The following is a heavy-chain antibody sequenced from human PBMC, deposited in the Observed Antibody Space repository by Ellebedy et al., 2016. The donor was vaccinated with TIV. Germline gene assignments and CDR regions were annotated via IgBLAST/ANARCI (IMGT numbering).Heavy chain of an antibody. Sequence: GGSLRLSXAASGFTFSSYSMNWVRQAPGKGLEWVSYISSSSSTIYYADSVKGRFTISRDNAKSSLYLQMNSLRAEDTAVYYCASWVYYGSGSRIDYWGQGTLVTVSS. J-gene: IGHJ4*02. CDR3: ASWVYYGSGSRIDY. D-gene: IGHD3-10*01. CDR2: ISSSSSTI. V-gene: IGHV3-48*04. CDR1: GFTFSSYS.